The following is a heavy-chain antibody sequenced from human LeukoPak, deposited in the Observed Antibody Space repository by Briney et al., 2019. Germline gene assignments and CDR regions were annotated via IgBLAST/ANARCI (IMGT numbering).Heavy chain of an antibody. CDR3: ARDRHSLEQWLVGSYYFDY. D-gene: IGHD6-19*01. CDR2: IKQDGSEK. J-gene: IGHJ4*02. V-gene: IGHV3-7*01. CDR1: GFTFSSYW. Sequence: GGSLRLSCAASGFTFSSYWMSWVRQASGKGLEWVANIKQDGSEKYYVDSVKGRFTISRDNAKNSLYLQMNSLRAEDTAVYYCARDRHSLEQWLVGSYYFDYWGQGTLVTVSS.